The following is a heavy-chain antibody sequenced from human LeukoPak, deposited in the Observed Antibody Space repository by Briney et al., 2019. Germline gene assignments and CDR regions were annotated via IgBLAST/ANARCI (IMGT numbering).Heavy chain of an antibody. CDR3: ARETPDSSSWTAFDF. CDR1: GFTFSSDA. V-gene: IGHV3-23*01. CDR2: ISGSGGST. J-gene: IGHJ4*02. Sequence: GGSLRLSCAASGFTFSSDAMSWVRQAPGKGLEWVSAISGSGGSTYYADSVKGRFTISRDNSKNTLYLQMNSLRAEDTAVYYCARETPDSSSWTAFDFWGQGTLVTVSS. D-gene: IGHD6-13*01.